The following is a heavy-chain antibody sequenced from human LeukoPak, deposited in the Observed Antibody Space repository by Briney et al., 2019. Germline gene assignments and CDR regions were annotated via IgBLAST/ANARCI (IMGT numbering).Heavy chain of an antibody. CDR2: FNPEDGEI. CDR1: VYSLSDSS. V-gene: IGHV1-24*01. Sequence: ASVRVSCKVSVYSLSDSSMHWVRQAPGKGLEWVGTFNPEDGEINYAHKFQGRVTMTEDTSIDTAYLDFSSLRSEDTAVYYCATPGYSDNRGYYYDLTYGGRGTLVTVS. J-gene: IGHJ4*02. D-gene: IGHD3-22*01. CDR3: ATPGYSDNRGYYYDLTY.